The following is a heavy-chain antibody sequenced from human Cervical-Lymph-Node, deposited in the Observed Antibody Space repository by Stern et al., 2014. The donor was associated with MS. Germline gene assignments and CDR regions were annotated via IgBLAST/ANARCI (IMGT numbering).Heavy chain of an antibody. Sequence: EVQLEESGGGLIQPGGSLRLSCAASGFTVSSNYITWVRQAPGKGLEWVSLIYSDGSTHYGDSVKGRFTISRDNSRNTVYLQMNSLRAEDTAVYFCARDPPSATSAFDVWGQGTMVTVSS. V-gene: IGHV3-53*01. CDR2: IYSDGST. D-gene: IGHD3-10*01. J-gene: IGHJ3*01. CDR3: ARDPPSATSAFDV. CDR1: GFTVSSNY.